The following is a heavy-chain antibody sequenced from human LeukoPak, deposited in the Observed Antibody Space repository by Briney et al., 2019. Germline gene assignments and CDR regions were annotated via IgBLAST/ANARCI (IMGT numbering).Heavy chain of an antibody. D-gene: IGHD2-15*01. V-gene: IGHV3-23*01. CDR2: ISGSGGST. J-gene: IGHJ4*02. CDR1: GFTFSSYS. Sequence: GGSLRLSCAASGFTFSSYSMNWVRQAPGKGLEWVSAISGSGGSTYYADSVKGRFTISRDNSKNTLYLQMNSLRAEDTAVYYCAKVVVAATIKSDYWGQGTLVTVSS. CDR3: AKVVVAATIKSDY.